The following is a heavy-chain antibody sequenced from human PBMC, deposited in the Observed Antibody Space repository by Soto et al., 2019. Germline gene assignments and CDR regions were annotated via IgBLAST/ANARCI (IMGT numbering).Heavy chain of an antibody. Sequence: GGSLRLSCAASGFTFSSYSMNWVRQAPGKGLEWVANIKEDGSEKYYVESVKGRFTISRDNAKNSLYLQVNSLRDEDTAVYYCARSRFRGMDVWGQGTTVTVSS. D-gene: IGHD3-10*01. CDR1: GFTFSSYS. J-gene: IGHJ6*02. CDR2: IKEDGSEK. CDR3: ARSRFRGMDV. V-gene: IGHV3-7*03.